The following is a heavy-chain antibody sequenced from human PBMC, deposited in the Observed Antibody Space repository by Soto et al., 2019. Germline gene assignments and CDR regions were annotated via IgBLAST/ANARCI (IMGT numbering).Heavy chain of an antibody. V-gene: IGHV4-39*01. D-gene: IGHD1-20*01. CDR3: ARQITGKRNFDY. Sequence: QLQLQELGPGLVKPSETLSLTCTVSGGSISSSSYYWGWIRQPPGKGLEWIGSIYYSGSTYYNPSLKSRVTISVDTSKNQFSLKLSSVTAADTAVYYCARQITGKRNFDYWGQGTLVTVSS. CDR1: GGSISSSSYY. J-gene: IGHJ4*02. CDR2: IYYSGST.